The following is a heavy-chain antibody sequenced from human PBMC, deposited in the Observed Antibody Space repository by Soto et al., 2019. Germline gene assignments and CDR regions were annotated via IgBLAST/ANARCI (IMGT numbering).Heavy chain of an antibody. CDR2: IIPIFGTA. CDR1: GGTFSSYA. J-gene: IGHJ6*02. Sequence: SVKVSCKASGGTFSSYAISWVRQAPGQGLEWMGGIIPIFGTANYAQKFQGRVTITADESTSTAYMELSSLRSEDTAVYYCARDEYSSHYYYYYGMDVWGQGTTVTVSS. V-gene: IGHV1-69*13. CDR3: ARDEYSSHYYYYYGMDV. D-gene: IGHD6-6*01.